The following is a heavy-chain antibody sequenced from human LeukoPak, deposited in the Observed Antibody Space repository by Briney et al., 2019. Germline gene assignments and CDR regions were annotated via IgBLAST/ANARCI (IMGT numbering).Heavy chain of an antibody. CDR3: ARENDGYSNYVVDY. V-gene: IGHV3-21*01. Sequence: GGSLRLSCAASGFTFSSYSMNWVRQAPGKGLEWVSSISSSSSYIYYADSVKGRFTISRDNAKNSLYLQMNSLRAEDTAVYYCARENDGYSNYVVDYWGQGTLVTVSS. D-gene: IGHD4-11*01. CDR1: GFTFSSYS. CDR2: ISSSSSYI. J-gene: IGHJ4*02.